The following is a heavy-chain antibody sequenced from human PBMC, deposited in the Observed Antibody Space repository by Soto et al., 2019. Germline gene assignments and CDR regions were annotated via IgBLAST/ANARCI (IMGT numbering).Heavy chain of an antibody. D-gene: IGHD6-6*01. J-gene: IGHJ6*04. CDR1: GGTFSSYG. CDR3: AKGEGSIAARSPYAYSGRDA. V-gene: IGHV1-69*13. CDR2: IIPIFGTA. Sequence: SVKVSCKASGGTFSSYGISWVLQAPGQGLEWMGGIIPIFGTANYAQKFQGRVTITADESTSTAYMELSSLRSEDTAVYYCAKGEGSIAARSPYAYSGRDAGRKRSTVTVCS.